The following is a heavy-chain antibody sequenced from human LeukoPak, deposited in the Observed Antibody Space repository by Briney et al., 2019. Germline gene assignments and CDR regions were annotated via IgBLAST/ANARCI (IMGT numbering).Heavy chain of an antibody. CDR3: ARSYYYMDV. Sequence: SETLSLTCTVSGGSISSSSYYWGWIRQPPGKGLEWIGEINHSGSTTYNPSLKSRVTISVEASKNQFSLKLTSVTAADTAVYYCARSYYYMDVWGKGTTVTVSS. CDR1: GGSISSSSYY. J-gene: IGHJ6*03. CDR2: INHSGST. V-gene: IGHV4-39*07.